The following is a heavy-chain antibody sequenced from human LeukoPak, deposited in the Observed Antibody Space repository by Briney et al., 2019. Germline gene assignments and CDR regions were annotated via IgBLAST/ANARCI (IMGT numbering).Heavy chain of an antibody. CDR1: GFTFSSYA. Sequence: PGGSLRLSCAASGFTFSSYAMSWVRQAPGKGLEWVSVISGSGGSTYYADSVKGRFTISRDNSKNTLFLQMNSLRGEDTAVYHCAKEGGYYDSSGPGAFDIWGQGTMVTVSS. D-gene: IGHD3-22*01. V-gene: IGHV3-23*01. J-gene: IGHJ3*02. CDR2: ISGSGGST. CDR3: AKEGGYYDSSGPGAFDI.